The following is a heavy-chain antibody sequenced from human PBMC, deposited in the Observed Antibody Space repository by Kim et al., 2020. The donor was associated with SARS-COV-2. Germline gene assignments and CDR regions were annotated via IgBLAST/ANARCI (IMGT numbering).Heavy chain of an antibody. Sequence: YADSVKGRFTISRDNSKNTLYLKMNSLRAEDTAVYYCAKDHPAAGDWFDPWGQGTLVTVSS. V-gene: IGHV3-23*01. J-gene: IGHJ5*02. D-gene: IGHD6-13*01. CDR3: AKDHPAAGDWFDP.